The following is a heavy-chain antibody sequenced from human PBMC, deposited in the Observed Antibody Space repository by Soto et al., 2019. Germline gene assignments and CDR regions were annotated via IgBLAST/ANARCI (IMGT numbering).Heavy chain of an antibody. D-gene: IGHD6-13*01. CDR2: ISYDGSLE. CDR1: GFNFRSYA. CDR3: ASAEYSSSCSWLDP. Sequence: QVQLVESGGGVVQAGRSLRLSCAASGFNFRSYAIQWVRQAPGKGLERVAVISYDGSLEYYADSVKGRCTISRDTSKTELYLEMNSRRAADPAVYECASAEYSSSCSWLDPWGQGALVTVSS. V-gene: IGHV3-30*04. J-gene: IGHJ5*02.